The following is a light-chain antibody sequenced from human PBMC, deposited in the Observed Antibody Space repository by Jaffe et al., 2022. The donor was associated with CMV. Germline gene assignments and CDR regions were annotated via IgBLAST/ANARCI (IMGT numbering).Light chain of an antibody. Sequence: SYVLTQPPSVSEAPGETARITCGGNTIGTRSVHWYQQKAGQAPVLVIYYDSDRPSGIPERFSGSNSGNTATLTITRVEAGDEADYYCQVWDTASDHLVFGGGTKLTVL. J-gene: IGLJ2*01. CDR2: YDS. CDR3: QVWDTASDHLV. V-gene: IGLV3-21*04. CDR1: TIGTRS.